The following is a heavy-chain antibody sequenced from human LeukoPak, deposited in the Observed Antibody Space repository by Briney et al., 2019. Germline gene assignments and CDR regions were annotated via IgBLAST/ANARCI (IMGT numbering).Heavy chain of an antibody. J-gene: IGHJ3*02. CDR3: ARDLRYGDYAFDI. V-gene: IGHV4-30-4*08. D-gene: IGHD4-17*01. CDR2: IYYSGST. Sequence: SQTLSFTCTVSGGSISSGDYYWSWIRQPPGKGLEWIGYIYYSGSTYYNPSLKSRVTISVDTSKNQFSLKLSSVTAADTAVYYCARDLRYGDYAFDIWGQGTMVTVSS. CDR1: GGSISSGDYY.